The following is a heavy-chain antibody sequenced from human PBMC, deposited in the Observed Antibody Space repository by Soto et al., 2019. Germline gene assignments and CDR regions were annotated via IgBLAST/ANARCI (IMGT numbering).Heavy chain of an antibody. V-gene: IGHV3-74*01. CDR3: XXXXXXXXDY. CDR2: INSDGSST. Sequence: EVQLVESGGGLVQPGGSLRLSCAASGFTFSSYWMHWVRQAPGKGLVWVSRINSDGSSTSYADSVKGRFTISRDNAKNTLXXQMXXXXXXXXXXXXXXXXXXXXXDYXGQGTLVTVSS. J-gene: IGHJ4*02. CDR1: GFTFSSYW.